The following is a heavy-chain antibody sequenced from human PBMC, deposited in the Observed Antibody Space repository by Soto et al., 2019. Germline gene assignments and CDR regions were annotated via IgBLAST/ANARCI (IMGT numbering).Heavy chain of an antibody. CDR2: IYYSGST. V-gene: IGHV4-31*11. Sequence: PSETLSLTCAVSGGSMRSGGYYWSWIRQHPGKGLEWIGYIYYSGSTYYNPSLKSRVTISVDTSKNQFSLKLSSVTAADTAVHYCARDGKGPYSSSWYLRERDYYYGMDVWGQGTTVTVSS. D-gene: IGHD6-13*01. CDR1: GGSMRSGGYY. CDR3: ARDGKGPYSSSWYLRERDYYYGMDV. J-gene: IGHJ6*02.